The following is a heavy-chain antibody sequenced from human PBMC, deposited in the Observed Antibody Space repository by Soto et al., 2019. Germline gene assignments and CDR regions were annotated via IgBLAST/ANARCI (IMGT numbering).Heavy chain of an antibody. J-gene: IGHJ5*02. CDR2: IYYTGST. V-gene: IGHV4-59*01. Sequence: QVQLQESGPGLVKSSETLSLTCTVSGGSINSYYWSWIRQPPGKGLEWIGYIYYTGSTDYNPSLKSRVTLSVDTSKNQFSLKLSSVAAADTAVYYCARGLSGTIQSWGQGTLVTVSS. CDR3: ARGLSGTIQS. CDR1: GGSINSYY. D-gene: IGHD2-2*02.